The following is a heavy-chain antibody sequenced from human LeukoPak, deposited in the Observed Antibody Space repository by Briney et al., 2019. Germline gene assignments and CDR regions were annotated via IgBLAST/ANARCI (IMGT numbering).Heavy chain of an antibody. J-gene: IGHJ4*02. CDR2: ISYDGTNT. CDR3: ARCRDYDFWSGSAVDY. V-gene: IGHV3-30-3*01. CDR1: GFIFSSYA. D-gene: IGHD3-3*01. Sequence: GGSLRLSCAASGFIFSSYAMHWVRQAPGKGLEWMAFISYDGTNTDYADSVKGRFTISRDNSKNALYLQMNSLRAEDTAVYYCARCRDYDFWSGSAVDYWGQGTLVTVSS.